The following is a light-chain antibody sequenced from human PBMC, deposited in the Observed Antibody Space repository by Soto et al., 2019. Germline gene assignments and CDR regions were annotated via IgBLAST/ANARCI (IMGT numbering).Light chain of an antibody. CDR2: GAS. CDR3: QQYGRSPT. CDR1: QSVSSSY. Sequence: EIVLPQSPSTLSLSPGERATLSCRASQSVSSSYLAWYQQKPGQAPRLLIYGASSRATGIPDRFSGSGSRTDFTLTISRLEPAEFAVYFWQQYGRSPTFGPGTKVDIK. V-gene: IGKV3-20*01. J-gene: IGKJ3*01.